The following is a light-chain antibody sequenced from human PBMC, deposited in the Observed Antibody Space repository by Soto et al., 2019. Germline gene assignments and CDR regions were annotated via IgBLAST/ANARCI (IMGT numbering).Light chain of an antibody. CDR2: DAS. CDR1: QSVSSY. CDR3: HQRSNWLT. V-gene: IGKV3-11*01. Sequence: EIVLTQSPATLSLSPGERATLSCRASQSVSSYLAGYQQKPGQAPRLLIYDASNRATGIPARLSGSGSGTDFTLTISRLEPEDFAVYYCHQRSNWLTFGGGTKVEIK. J-gene: IGKJ4*01.